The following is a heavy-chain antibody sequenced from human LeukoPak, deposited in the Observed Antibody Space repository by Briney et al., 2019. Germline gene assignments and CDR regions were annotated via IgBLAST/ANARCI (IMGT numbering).Heavy chain of an antibody. CDR1: GYSFTSYW. J-gene: IGHJ4*02. CDR2: IYPGDSDT. V-gene: IGHV5-51*01. CDR3: ARPPMASVAAAGEAFDY. D-gene: IGHD6-13*01. Sequence: PGESLKISCKGSGYSFTSYWIGWVRQMPGKGLEWVGIIYPGDSDTRYSPSFQGQVTISADKSISTAYLQWSSLKASDTAMYYCARPPMASVAAAGEAFDYWGQGTLVTVSS.